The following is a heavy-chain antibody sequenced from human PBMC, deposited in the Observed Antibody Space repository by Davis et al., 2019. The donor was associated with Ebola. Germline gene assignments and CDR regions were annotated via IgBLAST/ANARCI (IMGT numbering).Heavy chain of an antibody. CDR3: ARAFGAQ. D-gene: IGHD2/OR15-2a*01. V-gene: IGHV4-39*07. CDR1: GGSISSSSYY. CDR2: IYYSGST. J-gene: IGHJ4*02. Sequence: MPGGSLRLSCTVSGGSISSSSYYWGWIRQPPGKGLEWIGSIYYSGSTYYNPSLKSRVTISVDTSKNQFSLKLSSVTAADTAVYYCARAFGAQWGQGTLVTVSS.